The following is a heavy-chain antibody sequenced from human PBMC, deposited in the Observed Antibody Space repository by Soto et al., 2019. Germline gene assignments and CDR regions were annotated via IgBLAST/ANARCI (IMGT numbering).Heavy chain of an antibody. J-gene: IGHJ4*02. Sequence: SETLSLTCAVYGGSFRGYYWSWIRQPPGKGLEWIGEINHSGSTNYNPSLKSRVTISVDTSKNQFSLKLSSVTAADTAVYYCARGLRYFDWLPSLNYWGQGTLVTVS. CDR1: GGSFRGYY. V-gene: IGHV4-34*01. CDR2: INHSGST. D-gene: IGHD3-9*01. CDR3: ARGLRYFDWLPSLNY.